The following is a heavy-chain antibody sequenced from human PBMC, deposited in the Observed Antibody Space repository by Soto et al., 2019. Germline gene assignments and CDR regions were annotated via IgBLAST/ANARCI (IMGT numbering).Heavy chain of an antibody. Sequence: QVQLVQSGAEVKKPGASVKVSCKASGYTFTSYYMHWVRQAPGQGLEWMGIINPSGGSTSYAQKFQGRVTMTRGTSTSTVYMELSSLRSEDTAVYYCARDLDWVERGAQLVQDYWGQGTLVTVSS. CDR3: ARDLDWVERGAQLVQDY. V-gene: IGHV1-46*03. D-gene: IGHD6-13*01. CDR1: GYTFTSYY. CDR2: INPSGGST. J-gene: IGHJ4*02.